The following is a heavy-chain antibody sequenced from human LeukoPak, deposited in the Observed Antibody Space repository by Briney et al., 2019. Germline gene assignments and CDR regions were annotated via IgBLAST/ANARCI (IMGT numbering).Heavy chain of an antibody. J-gene: IGHJ3*02. CDR1: GGSISSSSYY. CDR3: ARRYCSGGSCYSERGAFDI. V-gene: IGHV4-39*07. CDR2: IYYSGTT. Sequence: SETLSLTCTVSGGSISSSSYYWDWIRQPPGKGLEWIGSIYYSGTTYYNPSLKSRVTISVDTSKNQFSLKLSSVTVADTAVYYCARRYCSGGSCYSERGAFDIWGQGTMVTVSS. D-gene: IGHD2-15*01.